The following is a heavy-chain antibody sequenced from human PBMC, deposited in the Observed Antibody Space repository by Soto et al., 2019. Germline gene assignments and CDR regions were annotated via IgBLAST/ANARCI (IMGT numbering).Heavy chain of an antibody. CDR2: IFHTGST. V-gene: IGHV4-31*03. D-gene: IGHD3-16*01. J-gene: IGHJ6*02. CDR3: ARDRPAFKSFGSGMDV. Sequence: SETLSLTCSVSGGAINNRDYYWSWIRQHPGRGLEWIGNIFHTGSTDYNPSLMVRLTISIDTSKNEFSLKLTSVTAADTVVYYCARDRPAFKSFGSGMDVWGQGTTVTVSS. CDR1: GGAINNRDYY.